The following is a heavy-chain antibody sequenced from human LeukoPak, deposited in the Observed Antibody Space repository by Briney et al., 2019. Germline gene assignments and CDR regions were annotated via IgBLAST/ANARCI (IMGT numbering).Heavy chain of an antibody. CDR2: ISHSGYT. Sequence: SQTLPLTCTVSGGPISSGDYFWSWIRQPPGKGLEWIGYISHSGYTSYNPSLKSRVTISVDTSKNQFSLKLSPVTAADTAVYYCARDHWSGTVTIPGSWFDPWGRGTLVTVAS. CDR3: ARDHWSGTVTIPGSWFDP. CDR1: GGPISSGDYF. J-gene: IGHJ5*02. D-gene: IGHD4-17*01. V-gene: IGHV4-30-4*01.